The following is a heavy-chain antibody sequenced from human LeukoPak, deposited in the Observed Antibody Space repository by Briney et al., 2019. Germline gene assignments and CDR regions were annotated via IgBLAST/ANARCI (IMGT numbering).Heavy chain of an antibody. Sequence: ASVKVSCKASGYTFTSYYMHWVRQAPGQGLEWMGIINPSGGSTSYAQKFQGRVTMTRDTSTSTVYMELSSLRSDDAAVYYCSRVRDGCSGGSCVDMDLGDKVTTVTVSS. J-gene: IGHJ6*03. V-gene: IGHV1-46*03. D-gene: IGHD2-15*01. CDR2: INPSGGST. CDR3: SRVRDGCSGGSCVDMDL. CDR1: GYTFTSYY.